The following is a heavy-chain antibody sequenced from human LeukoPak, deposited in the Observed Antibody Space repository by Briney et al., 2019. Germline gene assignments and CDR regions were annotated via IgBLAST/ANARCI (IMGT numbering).Heavy chain of an antibody. J-gene: IGHJ4*02. CDR2: ISSSSSYI. Sequence: PGGSLRLSCAASGFTFSSYSMNWVRQAPGKGLEWVSSISSSSSYIYYADSVKGRFTISRDNAKNSLYLQMNSLRAEDTAVYYCASVGYCSSTSCYSAYWGQGTLVTASS. CDR3: ASVGYCSSTSCYSAY. V-gene: IGHV3-21*01. CDR1: GFTFSSYS. D-gene: IGHD2-2*03.